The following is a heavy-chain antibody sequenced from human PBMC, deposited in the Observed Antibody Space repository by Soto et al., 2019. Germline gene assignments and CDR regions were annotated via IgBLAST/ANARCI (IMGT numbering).Heavy chain of an antibody. CDR3: ARQNFWSGYDPAFDI. V-gene: IGHV5-51*01. CDR1: GYSFTRYW. D-gene: IGHD3-3*01. J-gene: IGHJ3*02. Sequence: GETLKISCKGSGYSFTRYWIGWVRQMPGKGLEWMGIIYPGDSDTRYSPSFQGQVTISADKSISTAYLQWSSLKASDTAMYYCARQNFWSGYDPAFDIWGQGTMVTVSS. CDR2: IYPGDSDT.